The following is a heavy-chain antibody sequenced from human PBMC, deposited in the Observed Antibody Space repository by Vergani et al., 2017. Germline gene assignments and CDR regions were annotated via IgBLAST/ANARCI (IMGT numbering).Heavy chain of an antibody. Sequence: QLQLQESGPGLVKPSATLSLTCSVSGASIRSSNYYWGWIRQPPGKGLEWIASIYYSGSTYYNPSLKSRVTISVDTSKNQFSLKLSTVTAADTAVYFCARHRGSGGFCPSSYFYGMDVWGHGTTVTVSS. CDR3: ARHRGSGGFCPSSYFYGMDV. CDR2: IYYSGST. D-gene: IGHD3-10*01. V-gene: IGHV4-39*01. CDR1: GASIRSSNYY. J-gene: IGHJ6*02.